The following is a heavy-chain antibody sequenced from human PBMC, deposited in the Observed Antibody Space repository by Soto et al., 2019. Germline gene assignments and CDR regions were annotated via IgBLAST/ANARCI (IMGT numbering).Heavy chain of an antibody. CDR1: GYSFSSYG. J-gene: IGHJ5*02. CDR3: ASEKPYAAGPETSS. Sequence: DSVKVSCKTSGYSFSSYGITWVRQAPGQGLEWMGWISAYSGNTNYAQNFQGRVTMTTDTSTNTAYMELRSLRSGDTAVYFCASEKPYAAGPETSSCGKGTLGTRAS. CDR2: ISAYSGNT. V-gene: IGHV1-18*04. D-gene: IGHD3-10*01.